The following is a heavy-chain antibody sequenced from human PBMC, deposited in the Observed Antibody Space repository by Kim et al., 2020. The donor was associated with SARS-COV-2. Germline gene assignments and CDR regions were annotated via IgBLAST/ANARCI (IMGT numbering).Heavy chain of an antibody. CDR1: GGSISTSRYY. V-gene: IGHV4-39*01. J-gene: IGHJ3*02. D-gene: IGHD6-19*01. Sequence: SETLSLTCTGSGGSISTSRYYWGWIRQPPGKGLEWLGSIYYNGNTYYNPSLKSRVTISVDTSKNPFSLKLTSVTAADTAVYYCARQILGYSSGWDPDAFDNWSPGTKVTVSS. CDR3: ARQILGYSSGWDPDAFDN. CDR2: IYYNGNT.